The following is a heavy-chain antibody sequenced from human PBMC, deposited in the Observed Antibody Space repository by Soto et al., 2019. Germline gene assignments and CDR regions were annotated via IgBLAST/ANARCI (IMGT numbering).Heavy chain of an antibody. CDR2: IIPIFGTA. J-gene: IGHJ6*01. CDR1: GGTFSSYA. Sequence: SVKVSCKASGGTFSSYAISWVRQAPGQGLEWMGGIIPIFGTANYAQKFQGRVTITADESTSTAYMELSSLRSEDTAVYYCASPKGNSDYYYYGMDVWGQGTTVTVSS. D-gene: IGHD1-26*01. CDR3: ASPKGNSDYYYYGMDV. V-gene: IGHV1-69*13.